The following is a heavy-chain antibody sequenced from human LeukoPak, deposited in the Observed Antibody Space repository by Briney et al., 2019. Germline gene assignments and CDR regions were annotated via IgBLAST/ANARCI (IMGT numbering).Heavy chain of an antibody. CDR3: ARFPHYSYYMDV. CDR1: GGSISSYY. CDR2: IYYSGNT. V-gene: IGHV4-59*01. Sequence: PSETLSLTRSVSGGSISSYYWSWIRQPPGKGLEWVGYIYYSGNTNYNPSLQSRVTISVDTSKIQLSLKLSSVTAADTAVYYCARFPHYSYYMDVWGKGTTVTVSS. J-gene: IGHJ6*03.